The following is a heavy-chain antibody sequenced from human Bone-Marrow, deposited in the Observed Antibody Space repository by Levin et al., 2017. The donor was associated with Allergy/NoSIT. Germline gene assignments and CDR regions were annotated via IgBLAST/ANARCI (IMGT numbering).Heavy chain of an antibody. CDR3: AARSDYYDRSGYRNEGFDY. V-gene: IGHV4-39*01. Sequence: SETLSLTCVVSGGSISSNPYYWAWLRQSPGKELEWIGNLFYRGHTYYNPSLKSRVSISVDTSNNQFSLKLTSVTAADTALYDCAARSDYYDRSGYRNEGFDYWGQGTVVTVSS. CDR2: LFYRGHT. D-gene: IGHD3-22*01. J-gene: IGHJ4*02. CDR1: GGSISSNPYY.